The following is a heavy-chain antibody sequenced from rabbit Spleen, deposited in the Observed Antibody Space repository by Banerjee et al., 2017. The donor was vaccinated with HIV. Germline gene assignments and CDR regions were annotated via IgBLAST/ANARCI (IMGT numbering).Heavy chain of an antibody. D-gene: IGHD1-1*01. CDR1: GFSFSSSYW. V-gene: IGHV1S40*01. CDR3: ARDLVAVIGWNFSL. Sequence: QSLEESGGDLVKPGASLTLTCTASGFSFSSSYWICWVRQAPGKGLEWIACVYAGSSGSTYSATWAKGRFTISKTSSTTVTLQMTSLTAADTATYFCARDLVAVIGWNFSLWGPGTLVTVS. CDR2: VYAGSSGST. J-gene: IGHJ4*01.